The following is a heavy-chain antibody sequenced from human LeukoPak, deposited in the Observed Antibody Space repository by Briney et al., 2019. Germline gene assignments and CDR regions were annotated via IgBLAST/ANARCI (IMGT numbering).Heavy chain of an antibody. CDR1: GYTFTCHG. J-gene: IGHJ4*02. CDR3: ARVRDYLFDY. CDR2: IRPSTGDT. D-gene: IGHD2/OR15-2a*01. Sequence: GASVKVSCKASGYTFTCHGISWVRQAPGQGLEWMGWIRPSTGDTDYALNLQGRVTMTTDTSTSTAYMELRSLRSDDTAVYYCARVRDYLFDYWGQGTLVTVSS. V-gene: IGHV1-18*01.